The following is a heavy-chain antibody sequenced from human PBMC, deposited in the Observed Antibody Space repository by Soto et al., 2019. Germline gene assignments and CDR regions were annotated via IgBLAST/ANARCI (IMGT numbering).Heavy chain of an antibody. J-gene: IGHJ4*02. Sequence: GGSLRLSCAASGFTFSRFELHWVRQAPGKGLEWISYISSGSTAYYASSVEGRFTISRDNANNSVYLQMDSLRAEDTALYYCTGAAWFPYLSFYWGQGALVTVSS. CDR1: GFTFSRFE. V-gene: IGHV3-48*03. D-gene: IGHD3-10*01. CDR2: ISSGSTA. CDR3: TGAAWFPYLSFY.